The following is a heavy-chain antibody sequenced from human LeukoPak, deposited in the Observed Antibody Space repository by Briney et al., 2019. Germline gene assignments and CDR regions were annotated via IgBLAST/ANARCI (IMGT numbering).Heavy chain of an antibody. D-gene: IGHD1-26*01. V-gene: IGHV1-69*04. Sequence: ATVKVSCKASGGTFSSYAISWVRQAPGQGLEWMGRIIPILGIANYAQKFQGRVTITADKSTSTAYMELCSLRSEDTAVYYCARDRDSGSHDYWGQGTLVTVSS. CDR2: IIPILGIA. CDR3: ARDRDSGSHDY. J-gene: IGHJ4*02. CDR1: GGTFSSYA.